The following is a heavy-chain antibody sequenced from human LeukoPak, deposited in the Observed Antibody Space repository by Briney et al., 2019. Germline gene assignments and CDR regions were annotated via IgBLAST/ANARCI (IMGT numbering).Heavy chain of an antibody. V-gene: IGHV4-34*01. CDR2: INHSGST. Sequence: PSETLSLTCAVYGGSFSGYYWSWIRQPPGKGLEWIGEINHSGSTNYNPSLKSRVTISVDTSKNQFSLKLSSVTAADTAVYYCASGFGVVTLIADYYYGMDVWGQGTTVTVSS. CDR3: ASGFGVVTLIADYYYGMDV. CDR1: GGSFSGYY. J-gene: IGHJ6*02. D-gene: IGHD3-3*01.